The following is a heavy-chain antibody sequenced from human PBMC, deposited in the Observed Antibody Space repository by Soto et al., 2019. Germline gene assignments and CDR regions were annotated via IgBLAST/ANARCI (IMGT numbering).Heavy chain of an antibody. J-gene: IGHJ4*02. CDR1: EFTFTTAT. Sequence: SVKVSCKASEFTFTTATVQWVRQARGQSLEWIGWIVVGSGHTNYAEKFQDRVTITRDVSTETAYMELTNLRSEDTAAYYCARWDLTYYYGSGSYYIDYWGQGTLVTSPQ. D-gene: IGHD3-10*01. CDR2: IVVGSGHT. CDR3: ARWDLTYYYGSGSYYIDY. V-gene: IGHV1-58*01.